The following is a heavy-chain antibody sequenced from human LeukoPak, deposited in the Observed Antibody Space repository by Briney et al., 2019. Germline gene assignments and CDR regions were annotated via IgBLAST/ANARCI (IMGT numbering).Heavy chain of an antibody. CDR1: GFTFSSYA. D-gene: IGHD3-10*01. CDR2: ISYDGSNK. Sequence: PGGSLRLSCAASGFTFSSYAMHWVRQAPGKGLEWVAVISYDGSNKYYADSVKGRFTISRDNSKNTLYLQMNSLRAEDTAVYYCARDWTHYYGSGHDAFDIWGQGTMVTVSS. V-gene: IGHV3-30-3*01. CDR3: ARDWTHYYGSGHDAFDI. J-gene: IGHJ3*02.